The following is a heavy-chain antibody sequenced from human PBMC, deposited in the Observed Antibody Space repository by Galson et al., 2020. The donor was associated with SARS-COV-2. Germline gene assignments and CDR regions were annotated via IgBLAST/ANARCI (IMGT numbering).Heavy chain of an antibody. CDR2: IWYDGSNI. V-gene: IGHV3-33*01. CDR1: GFTFSNYG. CDR3: ARSYYSGLGTITLGEYFQY. D-gene: IGHD3-10*01. Sequence: GESLKISCAASGFTFSNYGIHWVRQAPGKGLEWVALIWYDGSNIYYSDSVKGRFTISRDNSKNTVYLQMHSLRAEDTAVYYCARSYYSGLGTITLGEYFQYWGQGTLVTVSS. J-gene: IGHJ1*01.